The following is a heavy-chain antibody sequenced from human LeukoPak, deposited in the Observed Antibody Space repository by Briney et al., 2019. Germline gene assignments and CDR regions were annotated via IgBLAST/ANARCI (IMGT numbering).Heavy chain of an antibody. CDR3: ARFSGHYYAFGD. D-gene: IGHD3-10*01. CDR1: GGSISSGSYY. CDR2: IYTSGST. Sequence: SETLSLTCTVSGGSISSGSYYWSWIRQPAGKGLEWIGRIYTSGSTNYNPSLNSRVTMSVDTSKNQFSLKLSSVTAADTAVYYCARFSGHYYAFGDWGQGTLVTVSS. J-gene: IGHJ4*02. V-gene: IGHV4-61*02.